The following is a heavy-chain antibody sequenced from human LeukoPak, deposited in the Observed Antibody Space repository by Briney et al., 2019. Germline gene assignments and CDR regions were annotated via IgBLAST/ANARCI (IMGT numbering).Heavy chain of an antibody. CDR2: IYPSGST. D-gene: IGHD4-17*01. CDR1: GGSVSSGSIY. Sequence: SETLSLTCTVSGGSVSSGSIYWSWIRQPAGEGLEWIGRIYPSGSTNYNPSLKSRVTISLDPSKNDFSLNLSSVTAADTAVYYCARDNWGTTKIPRLRSFYMDVWGKGTTVTVSS. V-gene: IGHV4-61*02. J-gene: IGHJ6*03. CDR3: ARDNWGTTKIPRLRSFYMDV.